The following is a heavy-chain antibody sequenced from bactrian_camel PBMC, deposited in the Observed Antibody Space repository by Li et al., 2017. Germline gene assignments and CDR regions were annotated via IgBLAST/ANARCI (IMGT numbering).Heavy chain of an antibody. CDR2: IDSDGTA. CDR3: AADYGCFVAVVLLHMTT. D-gene: IGHD6*01. J-gene: IGHJ4*01. Sequence: QVQLVESGGGSVQAGGSLRLSCVASGSTWNRYCMAWFRQAPGKEREGVAGIDSDGTADYSDAVKGRLTISKDNSGDTVYLQMNDLKPEDTAMYYCAADYGCFVAVVLLHMTTRGRGPRSPSP. V-gene: IGHV3S63*01. CDR1: GSTWNRYC.